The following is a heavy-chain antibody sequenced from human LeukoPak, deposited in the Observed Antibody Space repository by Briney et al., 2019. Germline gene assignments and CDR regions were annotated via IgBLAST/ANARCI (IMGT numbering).Heavy chain of an antibody. Sequence: GGSLRLSCAASGFTVSSNYMSWVRQAPGKGLEWVSVIYSGGSTYYADSVKGRFTISRDNAKNSLYLQMNSLRAEDTALYYCAKAQGSGSYWNFNYWGQGTLVTVSS. CDR1: GFTVSSNY. CDR2: IYSGGST. CDR3: AKAQGSGSYWNFNY. D-gene: IGHD1-26*01. V-gene: IGHV3-53*05. J-gene: IGHJ4*02.